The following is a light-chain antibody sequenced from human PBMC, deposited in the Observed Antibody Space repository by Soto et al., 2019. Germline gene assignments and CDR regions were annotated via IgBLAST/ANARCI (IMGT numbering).Light chain of an antibody. CDR1: QSVSSSY. J-gene: IGKJ1*01. Sequence: ELVLTQSPGTLSLSPGERATLSCRASQSVSSSYLAWYQQKPGQAPRLLIYGASSRATGIPDRFSGSGSGTDFTLTISRLEPEDFAVYYCQQYGSSPRTFGQVTKVDIK. V-gene: IGKV3-20*01. CDR3: QQYGSSPRT. CDR2: GAS.